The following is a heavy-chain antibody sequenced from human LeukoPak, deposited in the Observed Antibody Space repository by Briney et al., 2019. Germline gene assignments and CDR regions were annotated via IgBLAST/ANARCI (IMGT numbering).Heavy chain of an antibody. CDR2: ISSSSSYI. CDR3: ARRGTYGDYVGY. CDR1: GFTFSSYS. V-gene: IGHV3-21*01. J-gene: IGHJ4*02. D-gene: IGHD4-17*01. Sequence: GGSLRLSCAASGFTFSSYSMNWVRQAPGKGLECVSSISSSSSYIYYVDSVKGRFTISRDNAKNSLYLQMNSLRAEDTAVYYCARRGTYGDYVGYWGQGTLVTVSS.